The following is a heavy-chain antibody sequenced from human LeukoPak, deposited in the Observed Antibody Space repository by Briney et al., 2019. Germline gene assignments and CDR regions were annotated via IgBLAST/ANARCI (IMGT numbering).Heavy chain of an antibody. J-gene: IGHJ4*02. CDR3: ATYRQVLLPFES. V-gene: IGHV3-23*01. Sequence: GGSLRLSCEASGFTFSTFAMIWVRQPPGKGLEWVSSIFPSGGEIHYADSVRGRFTISRDNSKSTPSLQMNSLRAEDTAIYYCATYRQVLLPFESWGQGTLVTVSS. D-gene: IGHD2-8*02. CDR1: GFTFSTFA. CDR2: IFPSGGEI.